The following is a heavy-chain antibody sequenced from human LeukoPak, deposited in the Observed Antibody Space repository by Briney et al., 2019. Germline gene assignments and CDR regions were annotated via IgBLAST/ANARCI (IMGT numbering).Heavy chain of an antibody. Sequence: GGSLRLSCAASGFTFSSYAMSWVRQAPGKGLEWVSAISGSGGSTYYADSVKGRFPISRDNSKNSLYLQMNSLSAEDTAVYSCANDREWEPTSFDYWGQGTLVTVSS. J-gene: IGHJ4*02. CDR3: ANDREWEPTSFDY. V-gene: IGHV3-23*01. CDR2: ISGSGGST. CDR1: GFTFSSYA. D-gene: IGHD1-26*01.